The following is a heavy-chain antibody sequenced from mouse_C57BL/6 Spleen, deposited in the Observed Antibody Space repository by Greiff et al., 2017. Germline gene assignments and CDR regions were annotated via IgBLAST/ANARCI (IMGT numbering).Heavy chain of an antibody. Sequence: VQLQQPGAELVRPGSSVKLSCKASGYTFTSYWMDWVKQRPGQGLEWIGNIYPSDSETHYNQKFKDKATLTVDKSSSTAYMQLSSLTSEDSAVYYCARLDGYPLDYWGQGTTLTVSS. V-gene: IGHV1-61*01. CDR3: ARLDGYPLDY. D-gene: IGHD2-3*01. CDR2: IYPSDSET. CDR1: GYTFTSYW. J-gene: IGHJ2*01.